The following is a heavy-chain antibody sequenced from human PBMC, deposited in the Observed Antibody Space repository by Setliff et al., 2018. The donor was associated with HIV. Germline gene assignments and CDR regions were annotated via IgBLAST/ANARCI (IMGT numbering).Heavy chain of an antibody. CDR2: IHYTGSN. D-gene: IGHD3-9*01. CDR3: ARYYDILTGYYTLGFDY. Sequence: PSETLSLTCTVSGDSITGRWLSWIRQPPGKAPEWIGYIHYTGSNFYNPSLTDRLTISVDTSKNQSSLKLSSVTAADTAVYYCARYYDILTGYYTLGFDYWGQGTLVTGSS. J-gene: IGHJ4*02. CDR1: GDSITGRW. V-gene: IGHV4-59*04.